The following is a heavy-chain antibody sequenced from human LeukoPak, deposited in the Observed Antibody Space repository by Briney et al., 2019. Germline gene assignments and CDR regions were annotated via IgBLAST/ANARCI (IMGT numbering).Heavy chain of an antibody. CDR2: ISYDGSNK. J-gene: IGHJ4*02. Sequence: GGSLRLSCAASGFIFSSYPMHWVRQAPGKGLEWVAVISYDGSNKYYADSVKGRFTISRDNSKNTLYLQMNSLRAEDTAVFYCARAPPPSDSSGYYLGYYSDYWGQGTLVTVSS. V-gene: IGHV3-30-3*01. D-gene: IGHD3-22*01. CDR1: GFIFSSYP. CDR3: ARAPPPSDSSGYYLGYYSDY.